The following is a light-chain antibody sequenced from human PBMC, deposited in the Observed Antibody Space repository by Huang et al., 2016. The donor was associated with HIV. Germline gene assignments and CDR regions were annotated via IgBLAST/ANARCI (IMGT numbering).Light chain of an antibody. J-gene: IGKJ2*01. CDR3: QQYNNLPYT. CDR1: QVISNY. V-gene: IGKV1-33*01. Sequence: DIQMNQSPSSLSASVGDRVTITCQASQVISNYLNWYQQKPGKAPRLLIYDASNLETGVPSRFSGSGSGTDFTFTISSLQPEDIATYFCQQYNNLPYTFGLGTKLEIK. CDR2: DAS.